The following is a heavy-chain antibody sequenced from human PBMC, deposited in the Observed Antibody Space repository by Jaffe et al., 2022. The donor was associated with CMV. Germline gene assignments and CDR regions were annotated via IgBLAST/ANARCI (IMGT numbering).Heavy chain of an antibody. V-gene: IGHV6-1*01. J-gene: IGHJ4*02. CDR1: GDSVSRKTAA. CDR3: ASGAPPDY. D-gene: IGHD3-16*01. Sequence: QVQLQQSGPGLVKPSQTLSLTCAISGDSVSRKTAAWNWIRQSPSRGLEWLGRTYYRSKWYYDYAESVKSRIIINPDTSKNQFSLQLKSVTPEDTAVYYCASGAPPDYWGQGTLVTVSS. CDR2: TYYRSKWYY.